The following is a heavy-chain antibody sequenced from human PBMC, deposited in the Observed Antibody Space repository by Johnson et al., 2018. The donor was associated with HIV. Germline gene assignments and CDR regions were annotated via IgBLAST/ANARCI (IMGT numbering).Heavy chain of an antibody. CDR1: GFTFSASA. Sequence: QVQLVESGGGVVQPGRSLRLSCAASGFTFSASAMHWVRQAPGKGLEWVAVISYVGTNEDYADSVKGRFTISRDNSKNTLYLQMNSVRPEDAAVYYCAKPPSMGADAFDIWGQGTMVTVSS. CDR3: AKPPSMGADAFDI. CDR2: ISYVGTNE. V-gene: IGHV3-30*04. J-gene: IGHJ3*02. D-gene: IGHD3-16*01.